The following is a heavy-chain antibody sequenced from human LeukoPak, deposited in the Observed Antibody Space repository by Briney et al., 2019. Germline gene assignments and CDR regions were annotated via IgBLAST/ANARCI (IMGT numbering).Heavy chain of an antibody. J-gene: IGHJ3*02. V-gene: IGHV3-30-3*02. CDR1: GFTFSSYS. CDR3: ASHTIPDAFGI. D-gene: IGHD2-21*01. CDR2: ISYDGSNK. Sequence: PGRSLRLSCAASGFTFSSYSMHWVRQAPGKGLEWVAVISYDGSNKYYADSVKGRFTISRDNSKNTLYLQMNSLRAEDTAVYYCASHTIPDAFGIWGQGTMVTVSS.